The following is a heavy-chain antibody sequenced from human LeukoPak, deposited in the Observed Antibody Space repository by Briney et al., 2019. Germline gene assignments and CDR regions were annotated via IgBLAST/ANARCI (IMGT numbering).Heavy chain of an antibody. Sequence: PGGSLRLSCTASGFTFNSYAMSWVRQAPGKGPEWVSGISGSGGSTYYADSVKGRFTISRANSRNTLFLQMNSLRAEDTAVYYCAKSLGGVIVTSFDYWGQGTLLTVSS. V-gene: IGHV3-23*01. J-gene: IGHJ4*02. D-gene: IGHD3-16*02. CDR3: AKSLGGVIVTSFDY. CDR2: ISGSGGST. CDR1: GFTFNSYA.